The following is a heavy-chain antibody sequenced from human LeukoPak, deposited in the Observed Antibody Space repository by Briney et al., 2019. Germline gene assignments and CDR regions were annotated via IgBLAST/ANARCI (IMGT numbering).Heavy chain of an antibody. CDR3: VRLDSSSWYRYYGMDV. CDR2: IYYSGST. D-gene: IGHD6-13*01. CDR1: GGSISSSSYY. J-gene: IGHJ6*02. V-gene: IGHV4-39*01. Sequence: SETLSLTCTVSGGSISSSSYYWGWIRQPPGKGLEWIGSIYYSGSTYYNPSLKSRVTISVDTSKNQFSLKLSSVTAADTAVYYCVRLDSSSWYRYYGMDVWGQGTTVTVSS.